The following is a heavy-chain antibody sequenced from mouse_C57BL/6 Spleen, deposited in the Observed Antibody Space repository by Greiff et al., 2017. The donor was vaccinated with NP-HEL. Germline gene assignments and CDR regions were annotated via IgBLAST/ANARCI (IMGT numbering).Heavy chain of an antibody. V-gene: IGHV2-9-1*01. CDR3: ARNPYYGSSYGFAY. Sequence: QVQLQQSGPGLVAPSQSLSITCTVSGFSLTSYAISWVRQPPGKGLEWLGVIWTGGGTNYNSALKSSLSISKDNSKIHIFLKMNSLHTTDAARYYCARNPYYGSSYGFAYWGQGTLVTVSA. CDR2: IWTGGGT. CDR1: GFSLTSYA. J-gene: IGHJ3*01. D-gene: IGHD1-1*01.